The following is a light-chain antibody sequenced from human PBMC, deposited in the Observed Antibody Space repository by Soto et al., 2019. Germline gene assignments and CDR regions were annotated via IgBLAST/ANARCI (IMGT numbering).Light chain of an antibody. CDR3: QQYGSSPPT. CDR2: GST. V-gene: IGKV3-20*01. Sequence: EIVLTQSPGTLSLSPGERATLSCRASQSIISNYLAWYQRRPGQAPRLLIYGSTSRATGIPARFSGSGSGTDFTLTITRLESEDFAVYYCQQYGSSPPTFGQGTKVESK. CDR1: QSIISNY. J-gene: IGKJ1*01.